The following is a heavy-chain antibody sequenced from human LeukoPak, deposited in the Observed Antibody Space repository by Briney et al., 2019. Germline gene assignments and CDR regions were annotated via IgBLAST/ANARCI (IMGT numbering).Heavy chain of an antibody. J-gene: IGHJ4*02. D-gene: IGHD6-19*01. Sequence: QESGPGLVKPSETLSLTCTVSGGSISSYYWSWIRQPPGKGLEWIGYIYYSGSTNYNPSLKSRVTISVDTSKNQFSLKLSSVTAADTAVYYCASWGVGYSSGWYQTHFDYWGQGTLVTVSS. V-gene: IGHV4-59*08. CDR1: GGSISSYY. CDR3: ASWGVGYSSGWYQTHFDY. CDR2: IYYSGST.